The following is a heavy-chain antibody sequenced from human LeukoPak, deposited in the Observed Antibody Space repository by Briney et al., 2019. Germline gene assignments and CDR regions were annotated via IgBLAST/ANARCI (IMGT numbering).Heavy chain of an antibody. CDR1: GFTFGSYS. J-gene: IGHJ4*02. D-gene: IGHD5-12*01. CDR2: ISSRSSYI. V-gene: IGHV3-21*01. Sequence: PGGSLRLSCAASGFTFGSYSMNWVRQAPGKGLEWVSSISSRSSYIYYADSVKGRFTVSRDNAKNSLYLQMNSLRAEDTAVYYCAIGDSGRPFDYWGQGTLVTVSS. CDR3: AIGDSGRPFDY.